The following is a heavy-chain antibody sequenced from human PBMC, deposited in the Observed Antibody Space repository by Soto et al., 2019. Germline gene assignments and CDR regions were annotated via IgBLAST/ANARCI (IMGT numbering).Heavy chain of an antibody. CDR2: IYYSGST. V-gene: IGHV4-39*01. CDR1: GGSISSSSYY. CDR3: VRHRITIFGVVNPPFDP. J-gene: IGHJ5*02. D-gene: IGHD3-3*01. Sequence: QLQLQESGPGLVKPSETLSLTCTVSGGSISSSSYYWGWIRQPPGKGLEWIGSIYYSGSTYYNPSLKSRVTISVDTSKNQFSLKLSSVTAADTAVYYCVRHRITIFGVVNPPFDPWGQGTLVTVSS.